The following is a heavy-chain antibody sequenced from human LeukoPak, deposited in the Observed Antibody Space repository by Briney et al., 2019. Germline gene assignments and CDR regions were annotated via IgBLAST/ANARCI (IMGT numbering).Heavy chain of an antibody. V-gene: IGHV3-21*01. D-gene: IGHD5-12*01. CDR1: GFTFSSYS. CDR3: ARDGGDIVATTNFDY. CDR2: ISSSSSYI. Sequence: GGSLRLSCAASGFTFSSYSMNWVRQAPGKGLEWVSSISSSSSYIYYADSVKGRFTISRDNAKNSLYLQMNSLRAEDTAVYYCARDGGDIVATTNFDYWGQGTLVTVSS. J-gene: IGHJ4*02.